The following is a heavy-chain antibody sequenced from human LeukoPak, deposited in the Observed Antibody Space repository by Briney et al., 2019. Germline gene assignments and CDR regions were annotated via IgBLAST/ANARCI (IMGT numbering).Heavy chain of an antibody. D-gene: IGHD3-10*01. J-gene: IGHJ3*02. Sequence: GGSLRLSCAASGFTFSSYAMSWVRQAPGKGLEWVSAISGSGSSTYYADSVKGRFTISRDNSKNTLYLQMNSLRAEDTAVYYCAKPYYGSGSYFGAFDIWGQGTMVTVSS. CDR2: ISGSGSST. CDR1: GFTFSSYA. CDR3: AKPYYGSGSYFGAFDI. V-gene: IGHV3-23*01.